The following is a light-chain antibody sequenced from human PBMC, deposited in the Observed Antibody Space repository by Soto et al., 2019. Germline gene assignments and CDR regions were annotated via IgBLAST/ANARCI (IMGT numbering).Light chain of an antibody. CDR1: QGISSY. V-gene: IGKV1-9*01. J-gene: IGKJ1*01. Sequence: IQMAQSPSSLSASVGDRVTITCRASQGISSYLAWYQQKPGKAPKLLIYAASTLQSGVPSRFSGSGSGTEFTLTISSLQPEDFATYYCQQLNSYPRTFGQGTKVDTK. CDR2: AAS. CDR3: QQLNSYPRT.